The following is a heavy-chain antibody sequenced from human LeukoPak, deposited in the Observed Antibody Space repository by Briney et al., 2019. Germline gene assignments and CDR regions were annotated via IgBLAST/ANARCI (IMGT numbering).Heavy chain of an antibody. CDR1: GGTFSSYA. V-gene: IGHV1-69*01. J-gene: IGHJ4*02. D-gene: IGHD5-12*01. CDR3: AAGVSRRGYDFAQTTNDY. CDR2: IIPIFGTA. Sequence: ASVKVSCKASGGTFSSYAISWVRQAPGQGLEWMGGIIPIFGTANYAQKFQGRVTITADESTSTAYMELSSLRSEDTAVYYCAAGVSRRGYDFAQTTNDYWGQGTLVTVSS.